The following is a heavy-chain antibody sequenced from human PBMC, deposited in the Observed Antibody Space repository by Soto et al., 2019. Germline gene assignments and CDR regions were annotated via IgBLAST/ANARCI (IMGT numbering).Heavy chain of an antibody. V-gene: IGHV3-23*01. CDR1: GLNFSRYT. CDR2: FVGSTGST. J-gene: IGHJ4*02. Sequence: GGSLRLSCAASGLNFSRYTMNWVRQAPGKGLEWVSTFVGSTGSTFYADSVKGRFTISRDDSKNTLYLQMNSLRAEDTAVYYCAKRHTTVATPANYFDYWGQGT. D-gene: IGHD1-1*01. CDR3: AKRHTTVATPANYFDY.